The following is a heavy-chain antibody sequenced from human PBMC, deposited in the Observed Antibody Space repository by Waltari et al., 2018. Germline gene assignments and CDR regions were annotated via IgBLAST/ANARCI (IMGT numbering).Heavy chain of an antibody. D-gene: IGHD3-10*01. CDR3: ATYPYVSGGHRFFDY. CDR2: IRSDGTST. Sequence: EVQLLESGGGLVQPGGSLRLPCAGSGFSFSNYAMNWVRQGPGKGLGWVSTIRSDGTSTYYADSVKGRFTISRDNSKDTLYRHMVSLRAEDTAVYYCATYPYVSGGHRFFDYWAQGTLVTVSS. CDR1: GFSFSNYA. V-gene: IGHV3-23*05. J-gene: IGHJ4*02.